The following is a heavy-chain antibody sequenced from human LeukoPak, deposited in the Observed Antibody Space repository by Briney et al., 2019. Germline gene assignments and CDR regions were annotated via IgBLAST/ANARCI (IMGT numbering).Heavy chain of an antibody. CDR1: GGSSSVYY. Sequence: SETLSLTCAVYGGSSSVYYWSWIRQPPGEGLEWIGEINHSGSTKFNPSLKSRVTLSIDTSRNQFSLNLSSVTAADTAVYYCARLFCYSTACYVDSWGQGTLVTVSS. CDR2: INHSGST. D-gene: IGHD2-2*01. J-gene: IGHJ4*02. V-gene: IGHV4-34*01. CDR3: ARLFCYSTACYVDS.